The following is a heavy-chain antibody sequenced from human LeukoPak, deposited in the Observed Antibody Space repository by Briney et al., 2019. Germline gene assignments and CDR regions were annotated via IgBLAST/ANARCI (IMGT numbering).Heavy chain of an antibody. CDR3: ARGGNSGWYFFDL. V-gene: IGHV1-69*05. CDR2: IIPIFGTA. J-gene: IGHJ2*01. Sequence: XVKVSCKASGGTFSSYAISWVRQAPGQGLEWMGRIIPIFGTANYAQKFQGRVTITTDESTSTAYMELSSLRSEDTAVYYCARGGNSGWYFFDLWGRGTLVTVSS. D-gene: IGHD6-19*01. CDR1: GGTFSSYA.